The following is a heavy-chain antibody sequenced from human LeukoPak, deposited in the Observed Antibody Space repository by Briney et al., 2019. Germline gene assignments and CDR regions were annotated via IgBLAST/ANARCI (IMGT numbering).Heavy chain of an antibody. CDR1: GFTFSSYS. V-gene: IGHV3-21*01. CDR3: ARDQSRAKAPGPPYYYYGMDV. J-gene: IGHJ6*04. CDR2: ISSSSSSYI. Sequence: GGSLRLSCAASGFTFSSYSMNWVRQAPGKGLEWVSSISSSSSSYIYYADSVKGRFTISRDNAKNSLYLQMNSLRAEDTAVYYCARDQSRAKAPGPPYYYYGMDVWGKGTTVTVSS.